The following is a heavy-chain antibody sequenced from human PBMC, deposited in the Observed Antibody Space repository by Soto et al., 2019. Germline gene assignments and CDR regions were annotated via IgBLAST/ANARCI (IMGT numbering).Heavy chain of an antibody. V-gene: IGHV4-34*01. CDR2: IDHSGDT. CDR1: GGSFSGSY. J-gene: IGHJ6*03. Sequence: QVRLQQWGAGMLKPSETLSLTCAVYGGSFSGSYWNWLRQPPGKVREWIGEIDHSGDTKYNPSLKSRVSISVDTSKYQFSLKLRSVTAADSAVYYCARDLGLRSAGDLYYYSMDVWGKGTTVTVSS. CDR3: ARDLGLRSAGDLYYYSMDV. D-gene: IGHD4-17*01.